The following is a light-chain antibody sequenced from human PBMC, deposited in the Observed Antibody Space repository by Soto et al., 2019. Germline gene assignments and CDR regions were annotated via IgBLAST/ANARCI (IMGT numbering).Light chain of an antibody. CDR3: QQYNSYWT. CDR2: DAS. CDR1: QSISSW. J-gene: IGKJ1*01. V-gene: IGKV1-5*01. Sequence: DIQMTKSPSTLSASVEDRVTITCRASQSISSWLAWYQQKPGKAPKLLIYDASSLESGVPSRFSGSGSGTEFTLTISSPQPDDFETYYCQQYNSYWTFGQGTKVEIK.